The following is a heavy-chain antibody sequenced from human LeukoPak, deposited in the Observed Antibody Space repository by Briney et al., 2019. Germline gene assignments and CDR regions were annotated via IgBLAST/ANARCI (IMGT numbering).Heavy chain of an antibody. CDR1: GFTFSSYG. CDR3: AKDWGAAGLHNWFDP. CDR2: ISYDGSNK. V-gene: IGHV3-30*18. J-gene: IGHJ5*02. Sequence: PGGSLRLSCAASGFTFSSYGMHWVRQAPGKGLEWVAVISYDGSNKYYADSVKGRFTISRDNSKNTLYLQMNSLRAEDTAVYYCAKDWGAAGLHNWFDPWGQGTLVTVSS. D-gene: IGHD6-13*01.